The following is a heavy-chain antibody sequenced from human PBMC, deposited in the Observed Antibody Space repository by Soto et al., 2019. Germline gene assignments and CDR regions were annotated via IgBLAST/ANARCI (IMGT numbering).Heavy chain of an antibody. CDR3: ARDLDWAFDY. D-gene: IGHD3-9*01. J-gene: IGHJ4*02. Sequence: GGSLRLSCAASGFSFNTYAMNWVRQAPGKGLEWISYISSTYEIHYIDSVEGRFTVSRDNAKNSLFLQMNNLRVEDTAVYFCARDLDWAFDYWGQGTLVTVSS. V-gene: IGHV3-48*01. CDR1: GFSFNTYA. CDR2: ISSTYEI.